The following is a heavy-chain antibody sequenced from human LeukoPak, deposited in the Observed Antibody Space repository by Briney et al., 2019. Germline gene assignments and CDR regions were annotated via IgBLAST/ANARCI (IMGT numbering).Heavy chain of an antibody. CDR3: AKDFSRIVVVVAATPFDY. CDR2: VNSDGSGT. CDR1: GFTFSRYS. V-gene: IGHV3-74*01. Sequence: GGSLRLSCAASGFTFSRYSMHWVRQAPGKGLVWVSHVNSDGSGTDYADSVKGRFTISRDNSKNTLYLQMNSLRAEDTAVYYCAKDFSRIVVVVAATPFDYWGQGTLVTVSS. D-gene: IGHD2-15*01. J-gene: IGHJ4*02.